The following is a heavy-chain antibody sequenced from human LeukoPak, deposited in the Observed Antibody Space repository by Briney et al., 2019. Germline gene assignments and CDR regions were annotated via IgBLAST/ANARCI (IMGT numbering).Heavy chain of an antibody. CDR2: INTDSSDI. D-gene: IGHD2-21*01. Sequence: GSLRLSCAASGFTFSRYAMNWVRQAPGKGLEWVSYINTDSSDIHYADSVKGRFTISRDNARNTLYLQLSTLRAEDSAVYYCARDTFHPGLIDSWGQGTLVTVSS. V-gene: IGHV3-21*05. CDR1: GFTFSRYA. J-gene: IGHJ4*02. CDR3: ARDTFHPGLIDS.